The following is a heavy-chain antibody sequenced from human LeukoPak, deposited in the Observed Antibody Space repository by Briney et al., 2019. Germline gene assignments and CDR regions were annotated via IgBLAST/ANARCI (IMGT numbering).Heavy chain of an antibody. Sequence: PSETLSLTCTVSGGSISSGDYYWSWIRQPPGKGLEWIGYIYYSGSTYYNPSLKSRVTISVDTSKNQFSLKLSSVTAADTAVYYCAGHHYDSSGYSDWGQGTPVTVSS. CDR1: GGSISSGDYY. V-gene: IGHV4-30-4*01. CDR3: AGHHYDSSGYSD. J-gene: IGHJ4*02. CDR2: IYYSGST. D-gene: IGHD3-22*01.